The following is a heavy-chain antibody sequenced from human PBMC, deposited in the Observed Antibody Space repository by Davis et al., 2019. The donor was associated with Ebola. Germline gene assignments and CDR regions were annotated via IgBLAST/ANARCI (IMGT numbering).Heavy chain of an antibody. Sequence: KVSCKGSGYSFTSYWISWVRQMPGKGLEWMGRIDPSDSYTNYSPSFQGHVTISADKSISTAYLQWSSLKASDTAMYYCARQGYCSSTSCLSVDPWGQGTLVTVSS. D-gene: IGHD2-2*01. J-gene: IGHJ5*02. CDR1: GYSFTSYW. CDR2: IDPSDSYT. V-gene: IGHV5-10-1*01. CDR3: ARQGYCSSTSCLSVDP.